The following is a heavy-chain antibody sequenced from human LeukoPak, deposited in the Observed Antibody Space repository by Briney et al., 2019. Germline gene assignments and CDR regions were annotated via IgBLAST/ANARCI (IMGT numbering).Heavy chain of an antibody. J-gene: IGHJ4*02. V-gene: IGHV3-30*03. D-gene: IGHD2-2*01. CDR2: ISYDGSNK. CDR3: ARDKAGTSCYDY. CDR1: GFTFSYYG. Sequence: GGSLRLSCAASGFTFSYYGIHWVRQAPGKGLEWVAVISYDGSNKYYVDSVKGRFTISRDNSKNTLYLQMNSLRPEDTAVYYCARDKAGTSCYDYWGQGTLVTVSS.